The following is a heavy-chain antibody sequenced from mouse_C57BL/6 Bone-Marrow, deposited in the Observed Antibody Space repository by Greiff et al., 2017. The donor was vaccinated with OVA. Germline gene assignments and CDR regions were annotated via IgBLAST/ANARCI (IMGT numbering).Heavy chain of an antibody. J-gene: IGHJ1*03. V-gene: IGHV5-4*01. CDR3: ARDRSLWYFDV. Sequence: DVMLVESGGGLVKPGGSLKLSCAASGFTFSSYAMSWVRQTPEKRLEWVATISDGGSYTYYPDNVKGRFTISRDNTKNNLYLHMRHLKSEDTAMYYCARDRSLWYFDVWGTGTTVTVSS. CDR2: ISDGGSYT. CDR1: GFTFSSYA. D-gene: IGHD6-2*01.